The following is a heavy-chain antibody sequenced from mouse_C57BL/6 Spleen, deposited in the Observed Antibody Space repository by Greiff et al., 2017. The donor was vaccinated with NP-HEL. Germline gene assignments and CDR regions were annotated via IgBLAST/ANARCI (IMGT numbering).Heavy chain of an antibody. CDR3: ARSGFYYGSSYYFDD. CDR2: INPGSGGT. J-gene: IGHJ2*01. CDR1: GYAFTNYL. D-gene: IGHD1-1*01. V-gene: IGHV1-54*01. Sequence: VQLQQSGAELVRPGTSVKVSCKASGYAFTNYLIEWVKQRPGQGLEWIGVINPGSGGTNYNEKFKGKATLTADKSSSTAYMQLSSLTSEDSAVYFCARSGFYYGSSYYFDDWGQGTTLTVSS.